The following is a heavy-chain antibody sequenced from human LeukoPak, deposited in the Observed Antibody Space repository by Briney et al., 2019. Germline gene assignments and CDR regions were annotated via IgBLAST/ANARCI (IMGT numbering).Heavy chain of an antibody. V-gene: IGHV3-23*01. D-gene: IGHD5-12*01. CDR3: AITFAGYSGYDEEADY. Sequence: GGSLRLSCAASGFTFSSYAMSWVRQAPGKGLEWVSAISGSGGSTYYADSVKGRFTISRDNSKNTLYLQMNSLRAEGTAVYYCAITFAGYSGYDEEADYWGQGTLVTVSS. CDR1: GFTFSSYA. J-gene: IGHJ4*02. CDR2: ISGSGGST.